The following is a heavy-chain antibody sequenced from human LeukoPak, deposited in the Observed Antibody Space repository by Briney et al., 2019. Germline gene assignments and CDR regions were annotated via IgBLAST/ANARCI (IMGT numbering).Heavy chain of an antibody. CDR2: VYFSGGY. D-gene: IGHD1-7*01. CDR3: ARDLTGTTDRYYYDMDV. Sequence: SQALSVTRILSLGSLSSVCYYWSCIRQHPGTGLEWMGYVYFSGGYSFHPSLKTRVPISVDTSKTQFSLKLSSVTAADTAVYYCARDLTGTTDRYYYDMDVWGKGTTVTVS. V-gene: IGHV4-31*03. CDR1: LGSLSSVCYY. J-gene: IGHJ6*03.